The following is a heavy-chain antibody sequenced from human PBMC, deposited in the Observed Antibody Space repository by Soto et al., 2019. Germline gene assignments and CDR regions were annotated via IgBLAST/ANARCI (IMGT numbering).Heavy chain of an antibody. CDR2: ISSSSSYI. V-gene: IGHV3-21*01. CDR3: ASAGGGEGLDY. Sequence: EVQLVESGGGLVKPGGSLRLSCAASGFTFSSYSMNWVRQAPGKGLEWVSSISSSSSYIYYADSVKGRFTISRDNAKNSLYLHMNSLRAEDTAVYYCASAGGGEGLDYWGQGTLVTVSS. D-gene: IGHD2-15*01. J-gene: IGHJ4*02. CDR1: GFTFSSYS.